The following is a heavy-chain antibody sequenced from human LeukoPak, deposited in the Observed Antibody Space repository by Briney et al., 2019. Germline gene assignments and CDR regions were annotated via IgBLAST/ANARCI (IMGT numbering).Heavy chain of an antibody. CDR3: ARAGNSILTGYFQNWYFDL. D-gene: IGHD3-9*01. V-gene: IGHV4-30-4*01. J-gene: IGHJ2*01. Sequence: PSQTLSLTCTVSGGSISSGDYYWSWIRQPPGKGLEWIGYIYYSGSTYYNTSLKSRVTISVDTSKNQFSLKLSSVTAADTAVYYCARAGNSILTGYFQNWYFDLWGRGTLVTVSS. CDR1: GGSISSGDYY. CDR2: IYYSGST.